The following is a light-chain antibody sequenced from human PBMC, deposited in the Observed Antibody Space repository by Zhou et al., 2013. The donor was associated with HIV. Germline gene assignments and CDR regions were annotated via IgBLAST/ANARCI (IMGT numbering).Light chain of an antibody. V-gene: IGKV1-5*03. CDR3: QQYGTFFT. CDR2: KTS. CDR1: QTIGNW. J-gene: IGKJ3*01. Sequence: DIQMTQSPSTLSASVGDRVTISCRASQTIGNWLAWYQQKPGKAPKLLIYKTSSLENGVPSKFSGSGSGTEFTLTITGLQPDDFATYYCQQYGTFFTFGPGTTVD.